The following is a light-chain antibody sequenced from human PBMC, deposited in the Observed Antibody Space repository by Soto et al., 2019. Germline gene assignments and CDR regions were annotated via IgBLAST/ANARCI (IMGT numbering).Light chain of an antibody. CDR1: QSIPTH. V-gene: IGKV1-39*01. CDR2: STS. J-gene: IGKJ1*01. Sequence: IQITQSPSSLSASVGDRVTITCRPRQSIPTHLIWYQQKPAQAPKILTYSTSRFRDRAPSRFCGSGSGAAFTLTISSLQPEDFATYCCQQSYSSPRTFGQGTKVDIK. CDR3: QQSYSSPRT.